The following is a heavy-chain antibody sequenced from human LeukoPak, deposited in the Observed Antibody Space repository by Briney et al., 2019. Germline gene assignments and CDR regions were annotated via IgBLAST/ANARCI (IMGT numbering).Heavy chain of an antibody. CDR2: IKQDGSDK. J-gene: IGHJ4*02. D-gene: IGHD3-3*01. Sequence: GGSLRLSCAASGFTFSSYWVTWVRQAPGRGLEWVANIKQDGSDKYYVDSVKGRFTISRDNAKNSLYLQMNSLRAEDTAVYYCARDGDSSTFDYWGQGTLVTVSS. V-gene: IGHV3-7*01. CDR1: GFTFSSYW. CDR3: ARDGDSSTFDY.